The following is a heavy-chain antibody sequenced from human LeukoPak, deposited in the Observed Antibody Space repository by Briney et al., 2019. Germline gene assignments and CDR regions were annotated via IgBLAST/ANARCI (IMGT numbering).Heavy chain of an antibody. D-gene: IGHD2-2*01. CDR1: GFTLSFSV. CDR3: SRLEDTSPIEVALDI. CDR2: IRSKRNNYAT. Sequence: GGFLRLSRAGSGFTLSFSVIHWVRPAAGKGLEWVGRIRSKRNNYATAYAASVKGRFTISRDDSKNTVYLHMDSLKTEDTALYYCSRLEDTSPIEVALDIWGQGTVVTVSS. J-gene: IGHJ3*02. V-gene: IGHV3-73*01.